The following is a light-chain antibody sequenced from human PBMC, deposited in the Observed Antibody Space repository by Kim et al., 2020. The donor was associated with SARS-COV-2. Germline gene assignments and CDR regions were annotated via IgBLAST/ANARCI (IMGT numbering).Light chain of an antibody. V-gene: IGKV1-NL1*01. CDR2: STS. Sequence: DIQMTQSPSSLFASVGDRVTITCRASQGIRNSLAWYQKKSGKAPKLLLYSTSTFQSGTPSRFSGSGSGTDYTLTISSLQPEDFATYYCQQYYRLPPTFGGGTKLEI. J-gene: IGKJ4*01. CDR3: QQYYRLPPT. CDR1: QGIRNS.